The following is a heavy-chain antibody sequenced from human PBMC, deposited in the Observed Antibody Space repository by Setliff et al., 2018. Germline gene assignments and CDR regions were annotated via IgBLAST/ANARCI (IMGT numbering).Heavy chain of an antibody. D-gene: IGHD4-4*01. J-gene: IGHJ6*03. Sequence: VASVQVSCKASGSTFSSYAMGWMRQAPGQRLEWMGWINTNTGNPSYAQDFTGRLVFSLDTSVSTAYLQISSLKAEDSAVYYCARASRFGTTVWKGDYYMDVWGKGTTVTVSS. CDR3: ARASRFGTTVWKGDYYMDV. V-gene: IGHV7-4-1*02. CDR2: INTNTGNP. CDR1: GSTFSSYA.